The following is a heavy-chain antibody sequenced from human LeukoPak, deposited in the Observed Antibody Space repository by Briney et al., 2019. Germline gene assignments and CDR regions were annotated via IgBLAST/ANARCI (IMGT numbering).Heavy chain of an antibody. CDR3: ARESLGYDFWSGYYSGY. V-gene: IGHV3-7*01. CDR2: IKQDGSEK. D-gene: IGHD3-3*01. Sequence: PGGSLRLSCAASGFTFSSYWMSWVRQAPGKGLEWVANIKQDGSEKYYVDSVKGRFTISRDNAKNSLYLQMNSLRAEDTAVYYCARESLGYDFWSGYYSGYWGQGTLVTVSS. J-gene: IGHJ4*02. CDR1: GFTFSSYW.